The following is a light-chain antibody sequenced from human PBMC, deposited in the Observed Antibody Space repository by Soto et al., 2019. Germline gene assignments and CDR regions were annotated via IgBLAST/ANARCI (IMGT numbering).Light chain of an antibody. CDR3: QHYGSSTPIT. CDR2: DAS. V-gene: IGKV3-20*01. Sequence: GGQSTPPRYSATLSCRASPSVSSNYLAWYQQKPGQAPRLLIYDASSRATGIPDRFSGGGSGTDFTLTISRLEPEDFAVYYCQHYGSSTPITFGQGTRLEIK. CDR1: PSVSSNY. J-gene: IGKJ5*01.